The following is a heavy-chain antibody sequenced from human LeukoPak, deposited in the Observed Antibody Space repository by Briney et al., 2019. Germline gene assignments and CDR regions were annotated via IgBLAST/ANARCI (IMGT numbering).Heavy chain of an antibody. Sequence: PSETLSLTCTVSGGSIGTYYWSWIRQPPGKGLEWIGYVYYNGSTNYNPPLKSRVTISVDTSKIQFSLRLTSVTAADTAVYYCARDWRGVPGTARYYYFGMDVWGQGATVTVSS. J-gene: IGHJ6*02. CDR2: VYYNGST. CDR1: GGSIGTYY. D-gene: IGHD6-13*01. V-gene: IGHV4-59*01. CDR3: ARDWRGVPGTARYYYFGMDV.